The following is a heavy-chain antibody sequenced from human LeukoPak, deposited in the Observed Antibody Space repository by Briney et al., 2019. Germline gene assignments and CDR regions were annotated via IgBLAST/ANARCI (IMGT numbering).Heavy chain of an antibody. CDR2: IYPGDSDP. D-gene: IGHD3-9*01. Sequence: GESLKISCKGSGYSFTSYWIGWVRQMPGKSLEWMGIIYPGDSDPRYSPSFQGQVTISADKSISTAYLQWSSLKASDTAMYYCATLDYDILTGFLHWGRGTLVTVSS. CDR3: ATLDYDILTGFLH. V-gene: IGHV5-51*01. J-gene: IGHJ4*02. CDR1: GYSFTSYW.